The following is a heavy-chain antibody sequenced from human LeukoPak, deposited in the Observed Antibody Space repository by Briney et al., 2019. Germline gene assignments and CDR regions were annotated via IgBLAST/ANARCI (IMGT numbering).Heavy chain of an antibody. CDR2: ISYDESNK. V-gene: IGHV3-30*04. J-gene: IGHJ3*01. D-gene: IGHD6-13*01. Sequence: PGGSLRLSCAASGFTFSTYPMYWVRQAPGKGLEWVAAISYDESNKYYADSVKGRFTVSRDNSKNTLSLQMNSLRAEDTAVYYCVRVRDSSNWYVFDVWGQGTMVTVSS. CDR1: GFTFSTYP. CDR3: VRVRDSSNWYVFDV.